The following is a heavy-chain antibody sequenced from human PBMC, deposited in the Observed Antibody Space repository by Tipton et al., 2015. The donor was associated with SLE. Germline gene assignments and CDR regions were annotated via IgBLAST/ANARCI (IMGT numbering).Heavy chain of an antibody. CDR3: ARDIRAAAGPFDF. CDR1: GYTFTDYT. D-gene: IGHD6-13*01. J-gene: IGHJ4*02. V-gene: IGHV7-4-1*02. Sequence: QVQLVQSGAEVKKPGASVKVSCKASGYTFTDYTMNWVRQAPGQGLEWMGWINTDTGNPIYAQGFTGRFVFSLDTSVSTAYLQISSLKAEDTAVYYCARDIRAAAGPFDFWGQGTLVAVSS. CDR2: INTDTGNP.